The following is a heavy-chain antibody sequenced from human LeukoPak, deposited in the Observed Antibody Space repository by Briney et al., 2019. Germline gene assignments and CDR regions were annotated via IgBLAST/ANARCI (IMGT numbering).Heavy chain of an antibody. D-gene: IGHD3-10*01. CDR2: IERDGSEE. Sequence: PVGSLRLSCVASGFIFGNNGMSWLRQAPEKGLEWVAQIERDGSEEHYVDSVKGRFTISRDNAKNSVFLQMNSLRVEDTAVYYCARDLVGSSDHWGQGTLVTVSS. CDR1: GFIFGNNG. V-gene: IGHV3-7*01. CDR3: ARDLVGSSDH. J-gene: IGHJ4*02.